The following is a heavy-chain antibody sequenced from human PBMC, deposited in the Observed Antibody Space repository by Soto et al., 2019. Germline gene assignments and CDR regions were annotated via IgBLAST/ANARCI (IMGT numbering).Heavy chain of an antibody. D-gene: IGHD6-6*01. V-gene: IGHV3-21*01. CDR2: ISSSSSYI. J-gene: IGHJ6*02. Sequence: GGSLRLSCAASGFTFRSYVVNWVRQAPGKGLEWVSSISSSSSYIYYADSVKGRFTISRDNAKNSLYLQMNSLRAEDTAVYYCARVGIAARPTTGYGMDVWGQGTTVTVSS. CDR3: ARVGIAARPTTGYGMDV. CDR1: GFTFRSYV.